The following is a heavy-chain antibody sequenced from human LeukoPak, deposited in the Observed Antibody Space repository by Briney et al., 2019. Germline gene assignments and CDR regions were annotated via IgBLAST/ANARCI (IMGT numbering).Heavy chain of an antibody. CDR1: GFIFSDYY. CDR2: ISSSGGTI. CDR3: ARDNYYDSMGIQV. Sequence: GGSLRLSCAASGFIFSDYYMTWIRQAPGKGLEWVSYISSSGGTIYYADSVKGRFSISRDNAKNSLYLQMNSLRAEDTAVYYCARDNYYDSMGIQVWGQGTLVTVSS. V-gene: IGHV3-11*01. D-gene: IGHD3-22*01. J-gene: IGHJ4*02.